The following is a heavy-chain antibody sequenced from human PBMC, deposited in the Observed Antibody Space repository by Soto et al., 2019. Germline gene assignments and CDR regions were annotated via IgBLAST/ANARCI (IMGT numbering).Heavy chain of an antibody. Sequence: QVKLQESGPGLEKPSGTLSLTCAVSGGSISNNRLWTWVRQAQGKGLEWICEIHDRGSTNYNLSLQSRATVSIDRSKNHFSLEMRAVTAADTAVYYCAGQWAAGYGAFDPWGQGTLVNVSS. J-gene: IGHJ5*02. CDR1: GGSISNNRL. D-gene: IGHD3-9*01. V-gene: IGHV4-4*02. CDR3: AGQWAAGYGAFDP. CDR2: IHDRGST.